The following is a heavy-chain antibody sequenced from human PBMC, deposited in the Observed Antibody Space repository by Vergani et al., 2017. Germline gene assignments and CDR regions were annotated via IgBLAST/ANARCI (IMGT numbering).Heavy chain of an antibody. CDR1: GGTFSSYA. V-gene: IGHV1-18*01. D-gene: IGHD2-15*01. CDR2: ISAYNGNT. Sequence: QVQLVQSGAEVKKPGSSVKVSCKASGGTFSSYAISWVRQAPGQGLEWMGWISAYNGNTNYAQKLQGRVTMTTDTSTSTAYMELRSLRSDDTAVYYCAREGYCSGGSCYSGAFDIWGQGTMVTVSS. J-gene: IGHJ3*02. CDR3: AREGYCSGGSCYSGAFDI.